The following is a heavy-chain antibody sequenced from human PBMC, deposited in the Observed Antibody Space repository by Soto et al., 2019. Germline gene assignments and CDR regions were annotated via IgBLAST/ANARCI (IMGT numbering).Heavy chain of an antibody. D-gene: IGHD1-1*01. CDR2: IYYSGST. CDR3: ARDAERGYYYGMDV. J-gene: IGHJ6*02. Sequence: SETLSLTCTVSGGSISSYYWSWIRQPPGKGLEWIGYIYYSGSTNYNPSLKSRVTISVDTSKNQFSLKLSSVTAADTAVYYCARDAERGYYYGMDVWGQGTTVTVSS. V-gene: IGHV4-59*01. CDR1: GGSISSYY.